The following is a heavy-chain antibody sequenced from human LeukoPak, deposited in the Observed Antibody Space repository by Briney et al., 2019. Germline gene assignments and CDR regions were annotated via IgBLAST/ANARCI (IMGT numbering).Heavy chain of an antibody. V-gene: IGHV3-30*02. CDR1: GFTFSSYG. CDR2: IRYDESKT. D-gene: IGHD1-26*01. J-gene: IGHJ4*02. Sequence: GGSLRLSCAASGFTFSSYGMHWVRQAPAKGLEWVAFIRYDESKTFYGDSVKGRFAVSRDNSKNTLYLQMNSLRAEDTAVYYCAKSHLPNSYSGTYYCDYWGQGTQVTVSS. CDR3: AKSHLPNSYSGTYYCDY.